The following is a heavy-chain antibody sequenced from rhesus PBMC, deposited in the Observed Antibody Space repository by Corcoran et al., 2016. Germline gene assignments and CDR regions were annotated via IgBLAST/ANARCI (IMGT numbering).Heavy chain of an antibody. Sequence: QVQLQESGPGVVKPSETLSLTCAVSGYSISSGYDWSWIRQPPGKGLEWIGYIYGSSGSTNYNPSLKNRVTISKDTSKNQFSLKLSSVTAADTAVYYCARAPGVISSWSYNWFDFWGQGLRVTVSS. J-gene: IGHJ3*01. CDR3: ARAPGVISSWSYNWFDF. CDR2: IYGSSGST. CDR1: GYSISSGYD. D-gene: IGHD1-1*01. V-gene: IGHV4-76*01.